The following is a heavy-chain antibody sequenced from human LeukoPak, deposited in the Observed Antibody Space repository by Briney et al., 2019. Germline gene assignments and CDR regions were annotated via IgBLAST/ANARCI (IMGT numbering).Heavy chain of an antibody. Sequence: ASVKVSCKASGGTFSSYAISWVRQAPGQGLEWMGGIIPIFGTANYAQKFQGRVTITTDESTSTAYMELSSLRSDDTAVYYCAREGYSSSWYFHDYWGQGTLVTVSS. D-gene: IGHD6-13*01. J-gene: IGHJ4*02. CDR3: AREGYSSSWYFHDY. V-gene: IGHV1-69*05. CDR1: GGTFSSYA. CDR2: IIPIFGTA.